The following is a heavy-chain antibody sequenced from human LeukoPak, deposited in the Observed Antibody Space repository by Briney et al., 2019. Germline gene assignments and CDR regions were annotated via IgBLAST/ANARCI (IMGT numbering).Heavy chain of an antibody. Sequence: ASVKVSCKASGYTFTGYYMHWVRQAPGQGLEWMGWINPNSGGTNYAQKFQGWVTMTRDTSISTAYMELSRLRSDDTAVYYCARDKARKGAVTTSYYYGMDVWGQGTTVTVSS. V-gene: IGHV1-2*04. CDR2: INPNSGGT. CDR1: GYTFTGYY. D-gene: IGHD4-17*01. J-gene: IGHJ6*02. CDR3: ARDKARKGAVTTSYYYGMDV.